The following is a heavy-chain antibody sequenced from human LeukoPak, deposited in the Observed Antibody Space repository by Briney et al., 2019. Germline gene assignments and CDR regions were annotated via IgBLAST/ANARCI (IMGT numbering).Heavy chain of an antibody. V-gene: IGHV3-7*01. CDR3: TTYGSGRKFDY. J-gene: IGHJ4*02. CDR1: GFTFSNYW. CDR2: IKKDGSEK. D-gene: IGHD3-10*01. Sequence: GGSLRLSCAASGFTFSNYWMSWVRQAPGKGLEWVANIKKDGSEKKYVDSVKGRFTISRDNAKNSLYLQMNSLRAEDTAVYYCTTYGSGRKFDYWGQGILVTVSS.